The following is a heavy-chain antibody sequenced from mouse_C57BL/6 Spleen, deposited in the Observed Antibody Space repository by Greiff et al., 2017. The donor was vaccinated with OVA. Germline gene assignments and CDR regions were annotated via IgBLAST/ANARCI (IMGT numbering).Heavy chain of an antibody. J-gene: IGHJ2*01. CDR1: GYTFTDYN. D-gene: IGHD2-4*01. Sequence: VQLKESGPELVKPGASVKIPCKASGYTFTDYNMDWVKQSHGKSLEWIGDINPNNGGTIYNQKFKGKATLTVDKSSSTAYMELRSLTSEDTAVYYCARGDYDYDGTLFDYWGQGTTLTVSS. V-gene: IGHV1-18*01. CDR2: INPNNGGT. CDR3: ARGDYDYDGTLFDY.